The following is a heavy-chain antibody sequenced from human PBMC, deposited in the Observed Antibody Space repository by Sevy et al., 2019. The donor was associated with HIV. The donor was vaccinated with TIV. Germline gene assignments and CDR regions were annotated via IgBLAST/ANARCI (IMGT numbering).Heavy chain of an antibody. D-gene: IGHD2-15*01. CDR2: IRGKANDYAT. CDR1: GFTISDSD. V-gene: IGHV3-73*01. J-gene: IGHJ6*02. CDR3: SRYCIGGSCLQHCMDV. Sequence: GGSLRLSCAASGFTISDSDIHWVRQASGKGLEWIGRIRGKANDYATAYAAPVRGRFTLSRDDSENTAYLQMHSLKTEDTAVYYCSRYCIGGSCLQHCMDVWGQGATVTVSS.